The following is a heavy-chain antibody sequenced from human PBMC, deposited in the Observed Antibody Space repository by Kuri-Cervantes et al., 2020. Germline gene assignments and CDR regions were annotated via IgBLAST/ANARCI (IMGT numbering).Heavy chain of an antibody. CDR3: ARRGWGLGGGRNWFDP. J-gene: IGHJ5*02. CDR2: IYPSDSET. Sequence: KVSCKCSGYSFTSYWIGWVRQMPGKGLEWMGIIYPSDSETRYSPSFQGQVTILVDKSINTAYLQWRSLKASDAAMYYCARRGWGLGGGRNWFDPWGQGTLVTVSS. CDR1: GYSFTSYW. D-gene: IGHD3/OR15-3a*01. V-gene: IGHV5-51*01.